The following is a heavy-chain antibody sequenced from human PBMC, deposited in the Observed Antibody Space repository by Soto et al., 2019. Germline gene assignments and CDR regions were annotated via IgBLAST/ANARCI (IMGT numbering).Heavy chain of an antibody. D-gene: IGHD1-1*01. Sequence: SETLSLTCAVYGASFSDYYWTWIRQPPGKGLEWIGESNHSGSIDYNLSLKSRVTISLDTSKNQVSLKLSSVTAADTSVYYCAREEYNGYILDVWGKGTTVTVSS. CDR2: SNHSGSI. V-gene: IGHV4-34*01. CDR3: AREEYNGYILDV. CDR1: GASFSDYY. J-gene: IGHJ6*04.